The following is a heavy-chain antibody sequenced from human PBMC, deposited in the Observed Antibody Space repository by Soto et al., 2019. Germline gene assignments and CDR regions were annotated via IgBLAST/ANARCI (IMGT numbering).Heavy chain of an antibody. CDR2: ISHGGTT. J-gene: IGHJ4*02. D-gene: IGHD3-22*01. Sequence: PGGSLRLSCAASRFTFSNYGMQWVRQAPGKGLEWVAVISHGGTTAYAASVKGRFTISRDDSKSIAYLQMNSLKTEDTAVYYCTRDWDTMIVVVDSWGQGTLVTVSS. CDR1: RFTFSNYG. CDR3: TRDWDTMIVVVDS. V-gene: IGHV3-49*04.